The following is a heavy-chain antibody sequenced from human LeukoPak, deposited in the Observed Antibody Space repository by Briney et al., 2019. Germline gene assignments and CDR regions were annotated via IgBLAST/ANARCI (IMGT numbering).Heavy chain of an antibody. V-gene: IGHV4-39*01. D-gene: IGHD7-27*01. CDR2: IYYSGST. CDR3: ARPLTDLDAFDI. CDR1: GGSISSSSYY. Sequence: SETLSLTCTVSGGSISSSSYYWGWIRQPPGKGLEWIGSIYYSGSTYYNPSLKSRVTISVDTSKNQFSLKLSSVTAADTAVYYCARPLTDLDAFDIRGQGTMVTVSS. J-gene: IGHJ3*02.